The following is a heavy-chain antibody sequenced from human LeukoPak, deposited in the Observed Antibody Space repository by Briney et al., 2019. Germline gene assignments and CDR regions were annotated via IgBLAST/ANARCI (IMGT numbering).Heavy chain of an antibody. D-gene: IGHD2-15*01. Sequence: PGGSLRLSCTASGFTFGDYAMSWFRQAPGKGLEWVSVIYSGGSTYYADSVKGRFTISRDNSKNTLYLEMNSLRAEDTAVYYCARVRYDSGGSCYIDYWGQGTLVTVSS. CDR1: GFTFGDYA. J-gene: IGHJ4*02. CDR2: IYSGGST. CDR3: ARVRYDSGGSCYIDY. V-gene: IGHV3-66*01.